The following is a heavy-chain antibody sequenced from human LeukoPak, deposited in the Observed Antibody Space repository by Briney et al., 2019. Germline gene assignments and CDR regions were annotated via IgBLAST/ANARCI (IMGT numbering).Heavy chain of an antibody. J-gene: IGHJ6*03. CDR1: AGSISSSDYY. V-gene: IGHV4-39*02. D-gene: IGHD3-22*01. Sequence: PSETPSLTCTVSAGSISSSDYYWGWIRQSPGKGLEWIGRVSYSGNTYYNPSLKSRVTISVDTSKNHFSLRLSYVTAADTAVYYCSRLTHSYYSDTSGYYPYYYMDVWGEGTTVAVSS. CDR3: SRLTHSYYSDTSGYYPYYYMDV. CDR2: VSYSGNT.